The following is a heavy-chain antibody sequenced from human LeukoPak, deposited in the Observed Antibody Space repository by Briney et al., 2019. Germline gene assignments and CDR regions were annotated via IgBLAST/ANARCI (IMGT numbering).Heavy chain of an antibody. J-gene: IGHJ5*02. CDR3: ARDGGYSSGWYGNNWFDP. CDR1: GGSISSYY. Sequence: SETLSLTCTVSGGSISSYYWSWIRQPPGKGLEWIGYISYSGSTNYNPSLKSRVPISVDTSKKQFSLKLNSVTAADTAVYYCARDGGYSSGWYGNNWFDPWSQGTLVTVSS. CDR2: ISYSGST. V-gene: IGHV4-59*01. D-gene: IGHD6-19*01.